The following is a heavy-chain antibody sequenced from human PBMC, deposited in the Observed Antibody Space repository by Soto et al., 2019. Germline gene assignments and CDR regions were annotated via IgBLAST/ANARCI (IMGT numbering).Heavy chain of an antibody. CDR1: GGSVSSGSYY. Sequence: SETLSLTCTVSGGSVSSGSYYWSWIRQPPGKGLEWIGYIYYSGSTNYNPSLKSRVTISVDTSKNQFSLKLSSVTAADTAVYYCARVGFYYDSSGYHTPFAYGAQGTLVTVS. J-gene: IGHJ4*02. CDR3: ARVGFYYDSSGYHTPFAY. CDR2: IYYSGST. V-gene: IGHV4-61*01. D-gene: IGHD3-22*01.